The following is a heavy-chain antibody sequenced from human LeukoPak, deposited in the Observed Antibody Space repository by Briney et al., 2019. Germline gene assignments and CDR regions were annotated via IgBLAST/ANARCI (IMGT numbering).Heavy chain of an antibody. V-gene: IGHV4-59*01. CDR2: IYYSGST. D-gene: IGHD3-22*01. CDR3: ARDFNCDSSGYLYNWFDP. CDR1: GGSISSYY. J-gene: IGHJ5*02. Sequence: SETLSLTCTVSGGSISSYYWSWIRQPPGKGLEWIGYIYYSGSTNYNPSLKSRVTISVDTTKNQFSLKLSSVTAADTAVYYCARDFNCDSSGYLYNWFDPWGQGTLVTVSS.